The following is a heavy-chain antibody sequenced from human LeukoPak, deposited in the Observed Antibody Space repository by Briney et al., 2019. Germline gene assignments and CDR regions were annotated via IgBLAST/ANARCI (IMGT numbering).Heavy chain of an antibody. V-gene: IGHV3-15*01. J-gene: IGHJ6*02. CDR1: GFTFSNAW. D-gene: IGHD2-2*01. Sequence: GGCLRLSCAASGFTFSNAWMSWVRQAPGKGLEWVGRIKSKTDGGTTDYAAPVKGRFTISRDDSKNTLYLQMNSLKTEDTAVYYCTTGPPIVVVPAAMIGNYYYYGMDVWGQGTTVTVSS. CDR3: TTGPPIVVVPAAMIGNYYYYGMDV. CDR2: IKSKTDGGTT.